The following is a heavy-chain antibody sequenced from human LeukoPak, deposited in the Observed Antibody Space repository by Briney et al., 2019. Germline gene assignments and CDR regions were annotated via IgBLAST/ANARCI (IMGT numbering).Heavy chain of an antibody. CDR3: AKDLSGDFDFDG. D-gene: IGHD4-17*01. V-gene: IGHV3-23*01. CDR2: ISGSDAST. J-gene: IGHJ4*02. CDR1: GFTFNDYA. Sequence: GASLRLYCAASGFTFNDYAMSWVRQAPGKGLEWVSTISGSDASTYYADSVKGRFTISRDNSKNTLYLQMNSLRAEDTAVYYCAKDLSGDFDFDGWGQGTLVTVSS.